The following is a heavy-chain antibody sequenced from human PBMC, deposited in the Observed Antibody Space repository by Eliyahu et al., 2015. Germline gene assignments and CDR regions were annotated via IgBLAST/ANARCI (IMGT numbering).Heavy chain of an antibody. CDR2: IGSVGXXI. CDR1: RFXFDEYC. J-gene: IGHJ4*02. V-gene: IGHV3-11*01. CDR3: AGGRKGDXHNFEK. Sequence: HLAESGGGLVKPGGSVRLSCTAXRFXFDEYCMSWFSQGSGKGXGWVAYIGSVGXXIYYADSVKGRFIISRDNGRNSLSLQMSDLRSEDTGVYFCAGGRKGDXHNFEKWGQGTLVSVSS. D-gene: IGHD3-9*01.